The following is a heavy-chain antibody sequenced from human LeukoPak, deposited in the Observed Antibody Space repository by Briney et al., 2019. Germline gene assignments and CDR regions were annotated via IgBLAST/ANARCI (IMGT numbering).Heavy chain of an antibody. D-gene: IGHD1-26*01. CDR3: ASPYSGSFDY. V-gene: IGHV4-34*01. J-gene: IGHJ4*02. Sequence: PSETLSLTCAVYGGSFSGYYWSWIRQPPGKGLEWIGEINHSGSTNYNPSLKSRVTISVDTSKNQFSLKLSSVTAADTAVYYCASPYSGSFDYWGQGTLVTVSS. CDR2: INHSGST. CDR1: GGSFSGYY.